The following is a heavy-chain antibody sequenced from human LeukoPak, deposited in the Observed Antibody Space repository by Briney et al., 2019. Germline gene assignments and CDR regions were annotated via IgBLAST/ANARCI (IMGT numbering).Heavy chain of an antibody. D-gene: IGHD1-14*01. CDR3: ARDGSPYFDY. CDR1: GGSISSYY. Sequence: SETLSLTCTVSGGSISSYYWGWIRQPPGKGLEWIGSIYYSGSTYYNPSLKSRVTISVDTSKNQFSLKLSSVTAADTAVYYCARDGSPYFDYWGQGTLVTVSS. CDR2: IYYSGST. J-gene: IGHJ4*02. V-gene: IGHV4-39*07.